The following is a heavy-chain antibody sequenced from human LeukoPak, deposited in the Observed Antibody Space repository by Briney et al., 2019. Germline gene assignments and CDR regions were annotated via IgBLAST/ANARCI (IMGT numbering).Heavy chain of an antibody. CDR1: GGSISSGDYY. D-gene: IGHD2-2*01. CDR2: IFYSGST. Sequence: PSETLSLTCNVSGGSISSGDYYWSWIRQPPGKGLEWIGYIFYSGSTYYNPSLKSRVTISVDTSKSQFSLKLRSVTAADTAVYYCARLNHCSTTSCYWVDPWGQGTLVTVSS. J-gene: IGHJ5*02. CDR3: ARLNHCSTTSCYWVDP. V-gene: IGHV4-30-4*08.